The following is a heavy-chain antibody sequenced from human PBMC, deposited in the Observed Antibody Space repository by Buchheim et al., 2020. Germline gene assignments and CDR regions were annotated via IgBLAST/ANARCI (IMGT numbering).Heavy chain of an antibody. V-gene: IGHV4-59*01. CDR2: ISYSGRT. Sequence: QVQLQESGPGLVKPSETLSLTCTVSGGSISNYYWSWIRQPPGKGVHWIGYISYSGRTNYNPSIKSRVTISVDMSRNQPSLKLSSVTAADTAVYYCGRSNIVAAATDNWGEGTL. CDR3: GRSNIVAAATDN. D-gene: IGHD6-25*01. J-gene: IGHJ4*02. CDR1: GGSISNYY.